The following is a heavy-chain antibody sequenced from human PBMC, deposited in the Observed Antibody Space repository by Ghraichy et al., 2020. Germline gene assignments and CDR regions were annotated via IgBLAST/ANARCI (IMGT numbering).Heavy chain of an antibody. D-gene: IGHD3-10*01. Sequence: ESLNISCTVSGGSISSYYWSWIRQPPGKGLEWIGYIYYSGSTNYNPSLKSRVTISVDTSKNQFSLKLSSVTAADTAVYYCARDLEGSGSYYPFDYWGQGTLVTVSS. CDR1: GGSISSYY. CDR3: ARDLEGSGSYYPFDY. V-gene: IGHV4-59*01. J-gene: IGHJ4*02. CDR2: IYYSGST.